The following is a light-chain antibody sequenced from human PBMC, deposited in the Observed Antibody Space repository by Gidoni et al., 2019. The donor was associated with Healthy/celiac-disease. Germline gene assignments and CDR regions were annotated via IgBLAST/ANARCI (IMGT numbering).Light chain of an antibody. CDR3: QQYNNWLFT. CDR1: QSVSSN. J-gene: IGKJ5*01. CDR2: CAS. Sequence: RVMTQSPATLSVSPGERATLPCGASQSVSSNLAWYKQKPGQAPRLLIYCASHRATGIPARFSGSGSGTEFTLTISSLQSEDFAVYYCQQYNNWLFTFGQGTRLEIK. V-gene: IGKV3D-15*01.